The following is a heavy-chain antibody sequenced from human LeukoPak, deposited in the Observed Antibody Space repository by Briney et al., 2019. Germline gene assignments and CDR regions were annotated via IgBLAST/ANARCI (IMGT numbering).Heavy chain of an antibody. CDR2: ISNSGSAI. CDR1: GFAFSDYE. J-gene: IGHJ6*02. V-gene: IGHV3-48*03. CDR3: ARGSSKWISSSYYYGMDV. D-gene: IGHD6-13*01. Sequence: PGGSLRLSCAASGFAFSDYEMNWVRQAPGKGLEWVSYISNSGSAIYYADSVKGRFTISRDNAKNSLSLQMNSLRVEDTAIYYCARGSSKWISSSYYYGMDVWGQGTTVTVSS.